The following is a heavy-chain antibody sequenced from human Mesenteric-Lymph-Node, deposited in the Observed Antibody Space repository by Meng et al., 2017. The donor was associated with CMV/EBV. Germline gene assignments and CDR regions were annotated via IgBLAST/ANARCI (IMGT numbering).Heavy chain of an antibody. CDR2: INHSGDT. CDR3: ARVVVVLEAGRWFDP. V-gene: IGHV4-34*01. D-gene: IGHD2-21*01. Sequence: SETLSLTCAVYGGSFSAYYWSWIRQPPGEGLEWIGEINHSGDTTHNPSLTGRVTMSVDTSKNQFSLKLGSVTAADTAVYYCARVVVVLEAGRWFDPWGQGTLVTVSS. J-gene: IGHJ5*02. CDR1: GGSFSAYY.